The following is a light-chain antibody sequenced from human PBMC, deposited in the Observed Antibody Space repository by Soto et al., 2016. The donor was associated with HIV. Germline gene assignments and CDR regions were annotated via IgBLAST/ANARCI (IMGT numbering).Light chain of an antibody. CDR3: QKYDTAPLT. J-gene: IGKJ4*01. CDR1: QGISNY. Sequence: DIQMTQSPSFLSASVGDRVTITCRASQGISNYLAWYQQKPGKVPKVLIYDASTLKSGVPTRFSGSGSGTDFTLTISSLQPEDVATYYCQKYDTAPLTFGGGTKVEIK. CDR2: DAS. V-gene: IGKV1-27*01.